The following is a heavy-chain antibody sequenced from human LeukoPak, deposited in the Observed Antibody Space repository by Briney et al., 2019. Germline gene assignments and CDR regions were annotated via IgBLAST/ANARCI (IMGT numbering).Heavy chain of an antibody. D-gene: IGHD3-16*02. CDR3: ATTPPSYYDYVWGSYRYGYFDY. J-gene: IGHJ4*02. CDR2: MNPNSGNT. CDR1: GYTFTSYY. Sequence: ASVKVSCKASGYTFTSYYMHWVRQATGQGLEWMGWMNPNSGNTGYAQKFQGRVTMTRNTSISTAYMELSSLRSEDTAVYYCATTPPSYYDYVWGSYRYGYFDYWGQGTLVTVSS. V-gene: IGHV1-8*02.